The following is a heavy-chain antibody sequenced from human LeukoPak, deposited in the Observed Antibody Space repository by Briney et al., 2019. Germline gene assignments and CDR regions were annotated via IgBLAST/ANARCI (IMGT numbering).Heavy chain of an antibody. D-gene: IGHD3-22*01. CDR2: IKSDGST. Sequence: GGSLRLSRAASGLTFSSYWMHWVRQAPGKGLVWVSRIKSDGSTNYADSVKGRFTISRDNAKNTVSLQMNSLRAEDTGVYYCARAPSEIGGYYPEYFRHWGQGTLVTVSS. CDR1: GLTFSSYW. CDR3: ARAPSEIGGYYPEYFRH. V-gene: IGHV3-74*01. J-gene: IGHJ1*01.